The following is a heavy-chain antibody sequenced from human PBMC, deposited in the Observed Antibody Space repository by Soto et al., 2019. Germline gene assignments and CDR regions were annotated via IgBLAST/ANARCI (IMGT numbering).Heavy chain of an antibody. CDR2: ISGGSPKE. CDR3: AKDFSRDSFSQKPSCGGECYPLDS. D-gene: IGHD2-21*01. J-gene: IGHJ4*02. Sequence: GGSLRLSCEASGFPFDNYAMSWVRQAPGKGLEWVSAISGGSPKEFYAESVKGRFTISRDNSKNTLFLEMNSLRADDAALYYCAKDFSRDSFSQKPSCGGECYPLDSWGQGTQVTVSS. CDR1: GFPFDNYA. V-gene: IGHV3-23*01.